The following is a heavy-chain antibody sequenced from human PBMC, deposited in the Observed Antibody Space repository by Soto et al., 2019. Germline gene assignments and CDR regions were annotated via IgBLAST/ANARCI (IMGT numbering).Heavy chain of an antibody. CDR2: IYTSGST. CDR3: ARDQKRIQLGFNGMDV. D-gene: IGHD5-18*01. J-gene: IGHJ6*02. Sequence: SETLSLTCTVSGGSISSYYWSWIRQPAGKGLEWIGRIYTSGSTNYNPSLKSRVTMSVDTSKNQFSLKLSSVTAADTAVYYCARDQKRIQLGFNGMDVWGQGTTVTV. CDR1: GGSISSYY. V-gene: IGHV4-4*07.